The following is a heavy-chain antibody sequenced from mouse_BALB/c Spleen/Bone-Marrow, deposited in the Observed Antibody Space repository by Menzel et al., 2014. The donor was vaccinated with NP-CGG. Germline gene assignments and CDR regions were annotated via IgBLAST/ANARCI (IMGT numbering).Heavy chain of an antibody. CDR1: GFTFSSFG. CDR2: ISTGSSTI. J-gene: IGHJ4*01. CDR3: ARSGRDYAMDF. Sequence: EVKVVESGGGLVQPGGSRKLSCAASGFTFSSFGMHWVRQAPEKGLEWDAYISTGSSTIYYADTVKGRFTISRDNPKNTLFLQMTSLRSEDTAMYYCARSGRDYAMDFWGQGTSVTVSS. V-gene: IGHV5-17*02. D-gene: IGHD3-1*01.